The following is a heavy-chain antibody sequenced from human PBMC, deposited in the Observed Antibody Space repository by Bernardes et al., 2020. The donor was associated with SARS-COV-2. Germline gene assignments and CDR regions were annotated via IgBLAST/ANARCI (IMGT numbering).Heavy chain of an antibody. D-gene: IGHD2-15*01. J-gene: IGHJ6*02. Sequence: GALRLSCAASGFTFSSYSMNWVRQAPGKGLEWVSSISSSSSYIYYADSVKGRFTISRDNAKNSLYLQMNSLRAEDTAVYYCARTGEYCSGGSCYSGSAYYYGMDVWGQGTTVTVSS. CDR3: ARTGEYCSGGSCYSGSAYYYGMDV. CDR1: GFTFSSYS. V-gene: IGHV3-21*01. CDR2: ISSSSSYI.